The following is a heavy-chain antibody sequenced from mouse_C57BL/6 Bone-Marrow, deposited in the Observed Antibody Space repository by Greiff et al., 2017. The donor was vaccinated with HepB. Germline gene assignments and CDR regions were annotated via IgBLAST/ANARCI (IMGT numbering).Heavy chain of an antibody. CDR2: IYPGNSDT. V-gene: IGHV1-5*01. J-gene: IGHJ4*01. Sequence: EVQLQQSGTVLARPGASVKMSCKTSGYTFTSYWMHWVKQRPGPGLEWIGAIYPGNSDTSYNQKFKGKAKLTAVTSASTAYMELRSLTNEDSAVYYCTREDWGYYYAMDYWGQGTSVTVSS. CDR1: GYTFTSYW. CDR3: TREDWGYYYAMDY. D-gene: IGHD4-1*01.